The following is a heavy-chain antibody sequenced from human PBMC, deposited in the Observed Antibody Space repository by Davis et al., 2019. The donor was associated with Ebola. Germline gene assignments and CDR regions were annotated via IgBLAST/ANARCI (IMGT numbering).Heavy chain of an antibody. D-gene: IGHD6-13*01. V-gene: IGHV3-23*01. Sequence: GESLKISCAASGFTFSSYVKWVRQAPGKGLEWVSTISGSGDSTYYADSVKGRFTISRDNSKNTVYLQMNSLRAEDTAIYYCAKVTNIAAAGTEYWGQGILVTVSS. J-gene: IGHJ4*02. CDR2: ISGSGDST. CDR3: AKVTNIAAAGTEY. CDR1: GFTFSSYV.